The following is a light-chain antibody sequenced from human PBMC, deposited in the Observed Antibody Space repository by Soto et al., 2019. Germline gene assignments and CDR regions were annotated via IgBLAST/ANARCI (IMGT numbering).Light chain of an antibody. CDR3: SSYTSSSTYV. CDR1: SSDVGGYNY. V-gene: IGLV2-14*01. CDR2: EVS. Sequence: YVVTQPGSVSGYIGQAVTISCTGTSSDVGGYNYVSWYQQHPGKAPKLMIYEVSNRPSGVSNRFSGSKSGNTASLTISGLQAEDEADYYCSSYTSSSTYVFGTGTKV. J-gene: IGLJ1*01.